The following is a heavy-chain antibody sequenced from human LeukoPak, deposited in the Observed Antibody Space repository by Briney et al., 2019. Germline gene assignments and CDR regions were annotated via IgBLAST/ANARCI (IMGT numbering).Heavy chain of an antibody. CDR2: ISYDGSKK. CDR1: GFSFSSES. D-gene: IGHD3-10*01. Sequence: PGRFLRLSCAASGFSFSSESMHWVRQAPGKGLEWVAVISYDGSKKYSADSVKGRFTISRDNSKSTVYLQMNSLTSEDTAVYHCAKEFHRVHDAFDAWGHGTMVTVSS. CDR3: AKEFHRVHDAFDA. V-gene: IGHV3-30*18. J-gene: IGHJ3*01.